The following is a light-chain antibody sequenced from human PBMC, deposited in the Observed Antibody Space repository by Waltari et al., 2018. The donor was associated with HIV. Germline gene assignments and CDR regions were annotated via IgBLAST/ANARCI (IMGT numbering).Light chain of an antibody. CDR2: RAS. Sequence: ELVLTQSPGTLSLSPRERGTLSCRTSQSVNTFLSWYQQKPGQAPRLLIFRASNRATGIPDRFSGSGSGTDFTLTISRLEPEDYAVYYCQQYDNSPFTFGPGTTVDVK. V-gene: IGKV3-20*01. CDR1: QSVNTF. J-gene: IGKJ3*01. CDR3: QQYDNSPFT.